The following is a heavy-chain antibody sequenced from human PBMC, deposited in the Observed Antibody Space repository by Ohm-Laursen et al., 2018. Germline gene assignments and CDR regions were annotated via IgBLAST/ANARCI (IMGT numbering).Heavy chain of an antibody. J-gene: IGHJ6*02. V-gene: IGHV4-38-2*02. CDR1: DYSISSGYY. CDR3: ASSIYPRGMDV. Sequence: SDTLSLTCIVSDYSISSGYYWGWIRQPPGKGLEWIGSIYHNGITNYNPSLKSRVTMSVDTSMNQFSLRLSSVAAADTAVYYCASSIYPRGMDVWGQGTTVTVSS. CDR2: IYHNGIT. D-gene: IGHD2/OR15-2a*01.